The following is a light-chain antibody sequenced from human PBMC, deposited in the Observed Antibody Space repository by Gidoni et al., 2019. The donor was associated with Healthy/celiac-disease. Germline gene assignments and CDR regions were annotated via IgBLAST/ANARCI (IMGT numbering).Light chain of an antibody. CDR2: DAA. V-gene: IGKV3-11*01. Sequence: EIGVTQSPATLSLSPGESATLSCRASQRFSSYLAWYQQKPGQAPRLLIYDAANRATGIPARFSGSVSGTDFTLTISRLEPEYFAVYYWQERSNPLTFGGGTKVEIK. CDR1: QRFSSY. CDR3: QERSNPLT. J-gene: IGKJ4*01.